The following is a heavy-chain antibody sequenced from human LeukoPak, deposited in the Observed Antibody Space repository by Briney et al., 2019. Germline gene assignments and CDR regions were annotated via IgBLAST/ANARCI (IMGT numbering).Heavy chain of an antibody. CDR3: ARHGRYSSGYSGY. J-gene: IGHJ4*02. Sequence: SETLSLTCTVSGDSISGSGYYWGWLRQPPGKGLEWIGSIYYSGSTYDNPSLKSRVTISVDTSKNQFSLKLSSVTAADTAVYYCARHGRYSSGYSGYWGQGALVTVSS. CDR1: GDSISGSGYY. D-gene: IGHD3-22*01. V-gene: IGHV4-39*01. CDR2: IYYSGST.